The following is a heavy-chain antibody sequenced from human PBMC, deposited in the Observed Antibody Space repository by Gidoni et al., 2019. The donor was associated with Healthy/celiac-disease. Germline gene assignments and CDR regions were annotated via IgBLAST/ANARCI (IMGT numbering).Heavy chain of an antibody. CDR3: ARDPYSSSWYGDGMDV. V-gene: IGHV3-11*01. CDR1: GFTFSDYY. D-gene: IGHD6-13*01. J-gene: IGHJ6*02. Sequence: QVQLVESGGGLVKPGGSLRLSCAASGFTFSDYYMSWIRKAPGNGLEWVSYISSIGSTIYYEDSVKGRFTISRDNAKNSLYLQMNSLRAEDTAVYYCARDPYSSSWYGDGMDVWGQGTTVTVSS. CDR2: ISSIGSTI.